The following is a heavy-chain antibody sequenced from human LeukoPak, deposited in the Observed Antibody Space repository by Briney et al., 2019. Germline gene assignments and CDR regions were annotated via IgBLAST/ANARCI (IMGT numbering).Heavy chain of an antibody. CDR2: IIPIFGTA. CDR3: ARRGSGSYRDYFDY. Sequence: SVKVSCKASGGTFSSYAISWVRQAPGQGLEWMGRIIPIFGTANYAQKFQGRVTMTTDTSTSTAYMELRSLRSDDTAVYYCARRGSGSYRDYFDYWGQGTLVTVSS. V-gene: IGHV1-69*05. D-gene: IGHD1-26*01. J-gene: IGHJ4*02. CDR1: GGTFSSYA.